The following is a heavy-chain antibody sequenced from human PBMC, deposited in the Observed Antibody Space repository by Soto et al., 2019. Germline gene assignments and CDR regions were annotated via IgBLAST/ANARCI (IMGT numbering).Heavy chain of an antibody. CDR1: GGSIFSDD. CDR3: ARGYWFDP. Sequence: SETLSLTCTVSGGSIFSDDWTWIRQPPGKGLEWIGYISRGGSSRYAPSLKGRVTFSTDTSKNQVSLNLTYVAVADTAVYYCARGYWFDPWGPGTLVTVSS. V-gene: IGHV4-59*01. CDR2: ISRGGSS. J-gene: IGHJ5*02.